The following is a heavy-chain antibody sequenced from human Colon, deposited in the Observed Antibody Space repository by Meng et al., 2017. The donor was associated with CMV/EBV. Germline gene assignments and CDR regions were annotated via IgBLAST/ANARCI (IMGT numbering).Heavy chain of an antibody. CDR2: INWNGGST. CDR1: GFIFDKYA. V-gene: IGHV3-20*04. CDR3: AKKNGYCGSTSCYYAFDI. Sequence: GESLKISCAASGFIFDKYAMHWVRRAPGKGLEWVSGINWNGGSTGYADSVKGRFTISRDNAKNSLYLQMNTLRAEDTAIYYCAKKNGYCGSTSCYYAFDIWGQGTMVTVSS. D-gene: IGHD2-2*01. J-gene: IGHJ3*02.